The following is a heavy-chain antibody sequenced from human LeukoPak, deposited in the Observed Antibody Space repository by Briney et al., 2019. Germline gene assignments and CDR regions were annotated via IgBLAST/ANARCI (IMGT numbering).Heavy chain of an antibody. CDR3: ASGGLWFGELLYAPYGMDV. V-gene: IGHV3-53*01. CDR1: GFTVSSNY. Sequence: GGSLRLSCAASGFTVSSNYMSWVRQAPGKGLEWVSVIYSGGSTYYADSVKGRFTISRDNSKNTLYLQMNSLRAEDTAVYYCASGGLWFGELLYAPYGMDVWGQGTTVTVSS. J-gene: IGHJ6*02. D-gene: IGHD3-10*01. CDR2: IYSGGST.